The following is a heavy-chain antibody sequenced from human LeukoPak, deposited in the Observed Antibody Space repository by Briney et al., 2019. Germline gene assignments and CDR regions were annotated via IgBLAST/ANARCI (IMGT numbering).Heavy chain of an antibody. CDR2: ISAYNGNT. CDR3: ARSLSTYYYDSSGYFNYYYMDV. V-gene: IGHV1-18*01. CDR1: GYTFTSYG. D-gene: IGHD3-22*01. J-gene: IGHJ6*03. Sequence: ASVKVSCKASGYTFTSYGISWVRQAPGQGLEWMGWISAYNGNTNYAQKLQGRVTMTTDTSTSTAYMELRSLRSDDTAVYYCARSLSTYYYDSSGYFNYYYMDVWGKGTTVTVSS.